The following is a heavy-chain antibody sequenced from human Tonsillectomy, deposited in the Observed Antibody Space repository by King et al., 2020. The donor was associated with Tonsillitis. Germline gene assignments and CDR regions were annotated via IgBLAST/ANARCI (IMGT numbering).Heavy chain of an antibody. CDR2: ISGSGGST. Sequence: VQLVESGGGLVQPGGSLRLSCAASGFTFSSYAMSWVRQAPGKGLEWVSAISGSGGSTYYADSVKGRFTISRDNSKNTLYLQMNSLRAEDTAVYYCAKEGGLWFGELSIVVHYYYYGMDVWGQGTTVTVSS. CDR3: AKEGGLWFGELSIVVHYYYYGMDV. J-gene: IGHJ6*02. V-gene: IGHV3-23*04. CDR1: GFTFSSYA. D-gene: IGHD3-10*01.